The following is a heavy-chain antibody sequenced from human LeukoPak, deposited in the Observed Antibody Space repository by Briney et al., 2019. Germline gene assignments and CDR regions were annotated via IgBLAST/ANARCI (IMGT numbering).Heavy chain of an antibody. CDR1: GGSFSGYY. V-gene: IGHV4-59*08. D-gene: IGHD2-2*01. CDR3: ARHSGYCSSTRCESKVDY. CDR2: IHYSGIT. J-gene: IGHJ4*02. Sequence: SETLSLTCAVYGGSFSGYYWSWIRQPPGKGLEWIAYIHYSGITNHNPSLKSRVTISVDTSKNQFSLKVSSMTAADTAVYYCARHSGYCSSTRCESKVDYWGQGTLVTVSS.